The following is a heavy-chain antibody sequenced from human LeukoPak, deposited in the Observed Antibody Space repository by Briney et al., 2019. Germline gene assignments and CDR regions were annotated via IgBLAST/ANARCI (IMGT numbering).Heavy chain of an antibody. CDR3: ARDLTYYGSGRQDYFDY. CDR2: INAGNGNT. V-gene: IGHV1-3*01. J-gene: IGHJ4*02. Sequence: ASVKVSCKASGYTFTSYAMHWVRQAPGQRLEWMGWINAGNGNTKYSQKFQGRVTITRDTSASTAYMELSSLRSEDTAVYYCARDLTYYGSGRQDYFDYWGQGTLVTVSS. D-gene: IGHD3-10*01. CDR1: GYTFTSYA.